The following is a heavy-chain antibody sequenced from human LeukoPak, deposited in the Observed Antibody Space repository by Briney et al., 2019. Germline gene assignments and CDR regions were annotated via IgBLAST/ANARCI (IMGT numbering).Heavy chain of an antibody. J-gene: IGHJ4*02. CDR2: ISSSSSYI. CDR3: ARTPNSSGWSRSEYYFDY. Sequence: PGGSLRLSCAASGFTFSSYSMNWVRQAPGKGLEWVSSISSSSSYIYYADSVKGRFTISRDNAKNSLYLQVNSLRAEDTAVYYCARTPNSSGWSRSEYYFDYWGQGTLVTVSS. D-gene: IGHD6-19*01. CDR1: GFTFSSYS. V-gene: IGHV3-21*01.